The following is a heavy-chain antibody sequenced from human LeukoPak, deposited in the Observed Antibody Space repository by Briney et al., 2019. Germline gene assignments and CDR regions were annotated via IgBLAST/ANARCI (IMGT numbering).Heavy chain of an antibody. D-gene: IGHD2-21*02. V-gene: IGHV4-39*01. CDR3: ARLCSGGDCYFDY. Sequence: SETLSLTCTVSGGSISSYSFYWGWIRQPPGKGLEGIATIYYTGSTYYFPSLKSRVTISADMPQNEFSLRLRSVSAADTAVYYCARLCSGGDCYFDYWGQGTLVTVSS. CDR2: IYYTGST. J-gene: IGHJ4*02. CDR1: GGSISSYSFY.